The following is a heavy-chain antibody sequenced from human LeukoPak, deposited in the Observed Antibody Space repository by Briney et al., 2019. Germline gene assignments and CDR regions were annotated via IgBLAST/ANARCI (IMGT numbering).Heavy chain of an antibody. CDR2: IYYSGST. D-gene: IGHD3-3*01. CDR1: GGSIRSYY. J-gene: IGHJ4*02. CDR3: ARGVDDFWSGYYLDY. Sequence: SETLSLTCNVSGGSIRSYYWSWIRQPPGKGVEWIGYIYYSGSTNYNPSLKSRVTISVDTSKNQFSLKLSSVTAADTAVYYCARGVDDFWSGYYLDYWGQGTLVTVSS. V-gene: IGHV4-59*01.